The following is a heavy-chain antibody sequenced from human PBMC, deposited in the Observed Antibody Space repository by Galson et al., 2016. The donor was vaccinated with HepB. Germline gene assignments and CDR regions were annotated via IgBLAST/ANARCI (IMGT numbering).Heavy chain of an antibody. CDR2: ISAYNGNT. CDR3: ARDKALAARGPFDH. J-gene: IGHJ5*02. CDR1: GYTFSNYG. D-gene: IGHD6-19*01. Sequence: SVKVSCKASGYTFSNYGISWVRQAPGQGLEWMGWISAYNGNTDYAQKFQGRVTMTTDTSTSTAYMEMRSLRSDDTAVYYGARDKALAARGPFDHWGQGTLVTVSS. V-gene: IGHV1-18*01.